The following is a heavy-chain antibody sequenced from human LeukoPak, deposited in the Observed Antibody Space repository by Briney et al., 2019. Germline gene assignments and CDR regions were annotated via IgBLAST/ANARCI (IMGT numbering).Heavy chain of an antibody. CDR2: IYYSGST. CDR1: GGSISSYY. J-gene: IGHJ3*02. D-gene: IGHD5-18*01. CDR3: ARDRYGCFLDAFDI. Sequence: PSETLSLTCTVSGGSISSYYWSWIRQPPGKGLEWIGYIYYSGSTNYNPSLKSRVTISVDTSKNQFSLKLSSVTAADTAVYYCARDRYGCFLDAFDIWGQGTMVTVSS. V-gene: IGHV4-59*01.